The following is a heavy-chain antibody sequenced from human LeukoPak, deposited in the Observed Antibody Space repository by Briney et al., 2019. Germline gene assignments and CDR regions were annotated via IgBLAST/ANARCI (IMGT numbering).Heavy chain of an antibody. CDR1: GGSISSYY. Sequence: SETLSLTCTVSGGSISSYYWSWIRQPPGKGLEWIGYIYYSGSTNYNPSLKSRVTISVDTSKSQFSLKLSSVTAADTAVYYCARHYYYDSSGYYYLYYFDYWGQGTLVTVSS. D-gene: IGHD3-22*01. CDR2: IYYSGST. J-gene: IGHJ4*02. V-gene: IGHV4-59*01. CDR3: ARHYYYDSSGYYYLYYFDY.